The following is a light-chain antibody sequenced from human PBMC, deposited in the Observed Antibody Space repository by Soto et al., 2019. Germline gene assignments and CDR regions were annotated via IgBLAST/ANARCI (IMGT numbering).Light chain of an antibody. CDR3: QQRSFWPWT. V-gene: IGKV3-11*01. CDR1: QSVGSD. CDR2: DAS. J-gene: IGKJ1*01. Sequence: EIVMTQSPATLSVSPGERATLSCRASQSVGSDLAWYQQKPGQAPRLVIYDASKRATGIPARFSGSGSGTDFTLTISSLEPEDFAVYYCQQRSFWPWTFGQGTKVEIK.